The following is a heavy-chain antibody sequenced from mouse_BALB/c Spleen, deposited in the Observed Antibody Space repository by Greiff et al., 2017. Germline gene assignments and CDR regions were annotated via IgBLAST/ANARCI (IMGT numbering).Heavy chain of an antibody. J-gene: IGHJ4*01. V-gene: IGHV1-80*01. CDR3: AKITTVVAEGYYAMDY. D-gene: IGHD1-1*01. Sequence: LVESGAELVRPGSSVKISCKASGYAFSSYWMNWVKQRPGQGLEWIGQIYPGDGDTNYNGKFKGKATLTADKSSSTAYMQLSSLTSEDSAVYFCAKITTVVAEGYYAMDYWGQGTSVTVSS. CDR1: GYAFSSYW. CDR2: IYPGDGDT.